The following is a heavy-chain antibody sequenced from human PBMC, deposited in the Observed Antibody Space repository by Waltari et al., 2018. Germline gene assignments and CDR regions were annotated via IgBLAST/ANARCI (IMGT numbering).Heavy chain of an antibody. D-gene: IGHD2-21*02. CDR1: GFTFTNHW. CDR3: ARGVTTVEY. V-gene: IGHV3-7*04. CDR2: IKQDGSEK. Sequence: EVQLVESWGGLVQPGGSLRLSCSGSGFTFTNHWMSWVRQGPGKGPEWVASIKQDGSEKYYVDSMKGRFTISRDNAKNSLSLQMDSLRAEDTAVYFCARGVTTVEYWGQGTLVTVSS. J-gene: IGHJ4*02.